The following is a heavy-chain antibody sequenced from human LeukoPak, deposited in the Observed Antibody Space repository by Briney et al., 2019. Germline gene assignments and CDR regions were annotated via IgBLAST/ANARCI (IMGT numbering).Heavy chain of an antibody. CDR1: GFTVSSNY. J-gene: IGHJ3*02. CDR3: AKGRIAGHDTFDI. Sequence: GGPLRLSCAASGFTVSSNYMSWVRQAPGKGLEWVSVIYSGGSTYYADSVKGRFTISRDNSKNTLYLQMNSLRAEDTAVYYCAKGRIAGHDTFDIWGQGTVVTVSS. V-gene: IGHV3-66*02. CDR2: IYSGGST. D-gene: IGHD6-13*01.